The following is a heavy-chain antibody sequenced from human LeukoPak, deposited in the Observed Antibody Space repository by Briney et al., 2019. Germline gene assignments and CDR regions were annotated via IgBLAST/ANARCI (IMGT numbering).Heavy chain of an antibody. V-gene: IGHV4-59*08. J-gene: IGHJ6*02. CDR3: ASSLVYYGMDV. CDR1: GGSISSYY. CDR2: IYCSGST. Sequence: SETLSLTCTVSGGSISSYYWSWIRQPPGRGLEWIGYIYCSGSTNYNPSLKSRVTISVDTSKNQFSLKLSSVTAADTAVYYCASSLVYYGMDVWGQGTTVTVSS.